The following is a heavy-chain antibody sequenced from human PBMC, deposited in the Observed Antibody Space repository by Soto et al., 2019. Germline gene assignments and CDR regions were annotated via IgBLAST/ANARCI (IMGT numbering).Heavy chain of an antibody. V-gene: IGHV4-39*01. CDR1: GGSISSSSYY. D-gene: IGHD3-3*01. Sequence: SETLSLTCTVSGGSISSSSYYWGWIRQPPGKGLEWIGSIYYSGSTYYNPSLKSRVTISVDTSKNQFSLKLSSVTAADTAVYYCASPAVKYDFWSGYEVTVRYFDYWGQGTLVTVSS. CDR2: IYYSGST. J-gene: IGHJ4*02. CDR3: ASPAVKYDFWSGYEVTVRYFDY.